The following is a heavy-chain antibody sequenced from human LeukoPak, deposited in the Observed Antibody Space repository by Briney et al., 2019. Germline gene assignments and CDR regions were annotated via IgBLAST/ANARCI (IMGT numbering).Heavy chain of an antibody. Sequence: GGSLRLSCATSGFTFSSNSMNWVRQAPGKGREWVASISSSSRIIYYRDSVKGRFTISRDDAKNSLYLQMNSSRGEDTAMYYCSRGGPPGDWGQGTLVTVSS. CDR1: GFTFSSNS. V-gene: IGHV3-21*04. J-gene: IGHJ4*02. CDR2: ISSSSRII. D-gene: IGHD2-15*01. CDR3: SRGGPPGD.